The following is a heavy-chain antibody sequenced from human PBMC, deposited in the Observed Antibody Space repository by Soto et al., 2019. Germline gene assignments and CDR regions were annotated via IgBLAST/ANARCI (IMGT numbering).Heavy chain of an antibody. Sequence: SETLSLTCTVSGGSTSSYYWSWIRQPPGKGLEWIGYIYYSGSTNYNPSLKSRVTTSVDTSKNQFSLKLSSVTAADTAVYYCARGGSTTVVKLEYWGQGTLVTVSS. J-gene: IGHJ4*02. CDR2: IYYSGST. CDR3: ARGGSTTVVKLEY. V-gene: IGHV4-59*01. D-gene: IGHD4-17*01. CDR1: GGSTSSYY.